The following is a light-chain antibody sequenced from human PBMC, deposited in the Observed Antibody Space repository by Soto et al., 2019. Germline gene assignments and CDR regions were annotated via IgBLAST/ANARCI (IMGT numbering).Light chain of an antibody. CDR1: QSAGNF. J-gene: IGKJ5*01. CDR3: QQYNIWPPIT. Sequence: EIVMTQSPATLSVSPGETASLSCRASQSAGNFLAWYQQKPGQAPRLLIYDASNRATGIPARFSGSGSGTDFTLTISSLEPEDIALYYCQQYNIWPPITFGQGTRLEIK. V-gene: IGKV3-11*01. CDR2: DAS.